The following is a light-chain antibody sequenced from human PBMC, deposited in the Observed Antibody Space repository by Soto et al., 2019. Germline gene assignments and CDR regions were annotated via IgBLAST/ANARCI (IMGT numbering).Light chain of an antibody. J-gene: IGKJ1*01. CDR1: QSVDNY. V-gene: IGKV3-15*01. Sequence: EIVLTQSPGTLSLSPGERATLSCRASQSVDNYLAWYQQKPGQAPRLLIYGTSTRATGIPARFSGSGSGTEFTLTISSLQSEDFAVYYCHQYNFWPTFGQGTKVDIK. CDR2: GTS. CDR3: HQYNFWPT.